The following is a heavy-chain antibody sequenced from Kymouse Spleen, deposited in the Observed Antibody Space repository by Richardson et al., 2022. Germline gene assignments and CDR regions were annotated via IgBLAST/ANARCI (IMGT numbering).Heavy chain of an antibody. CDR2: IKSKTDGGTT. D-gene: IGHD4-11,IGHD5-18,IGHD1-1*01. J-gene: IGHJ3*02. V-gene: IGHV3-15*01. CDR3: TTPRTEGWAFDI. Sequence: EVQLVESGGGLVKPGGSLRLSCAASGFTFSNAWMSWVRQAPGKGLEWVGRIKSKTDGGTTDYAAPVKGRFTISRDDSKNTLYLQMNSLKTEDTAVYYCTTPRTEGWAFDIWGQGTMVTVSS. CDR1: GFTFSNAW.